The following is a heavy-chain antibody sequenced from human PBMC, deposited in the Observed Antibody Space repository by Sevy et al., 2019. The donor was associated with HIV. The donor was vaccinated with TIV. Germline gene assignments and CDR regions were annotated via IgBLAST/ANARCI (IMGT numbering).Heavy chain of an antibody. Sequence: SETLSLTCTVSGGSISSYYWSWIRQPPGKGLEGIGYIYYSGSTNYNPSLKSRVTISVDTSKNQFSLKLSSVTAADTAVYYCARVGGSYYDDAFDIWGQGTMVTVSS. CDR1: GGSISSYY. V-gene: IGHV4-59*01. CDR2: IYYSGST. D-gene: IGHD1-26*01. CDR3: ARVGGSYYDDAFDI. J-gene: IGHJ3*02.